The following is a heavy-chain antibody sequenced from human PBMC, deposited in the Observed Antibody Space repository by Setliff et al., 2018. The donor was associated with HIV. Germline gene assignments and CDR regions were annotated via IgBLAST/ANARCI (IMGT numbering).Heavy chain of an antibody. CDR2: IYTSGST. CDR1: GGSINSYY. Sequence: SETLSLTCSVSGGSINSYYWSWIRQPPGKGLEWIGRIYTSGSTNYNPSLKSRVTISVDTSKNQFSLKLTSMTAADTAVYYCALRRYSSWARFDSWGQGTLVTVSS. V-gene: IGHV4-4*07. CDR3: ALRRYSSWARFDS. J-gene: IGHJ4*02. D-gene: IGHD2-21*01.